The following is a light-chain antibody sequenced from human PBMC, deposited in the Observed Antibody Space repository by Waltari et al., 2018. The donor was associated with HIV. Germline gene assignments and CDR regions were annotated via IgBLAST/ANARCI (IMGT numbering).Light chain of an antibody. V-gene: IGLV1-40*01. J-gene: IGLJ2*01. Sequence: QSVLTQPPSVSGAPGQRVTISCTGSSSNIGAGYDVHWYQQLPGTAPKLLIYGNSNRPSGVPHRFSGSKSGTSASLAITGLQAEDEADYYCQSYDSSLSEVFGGGTKLTVL. CDR2: GNS. CDR1: SSNIGAGYD. CDR3: QSYDSSLSEV.